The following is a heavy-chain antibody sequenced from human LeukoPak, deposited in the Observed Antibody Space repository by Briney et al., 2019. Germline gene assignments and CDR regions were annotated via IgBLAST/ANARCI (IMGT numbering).Heavy chain of an antibody. CDR2: ISWNSGSI. J-gene: IGHJ3*02. CDR3: AKEGDYYGSGSHRDAFDM. V-gene: IGHV3-9*01. CDR1: GFTFDDYA. Sequence: GGSLRLSCAASGFTFDDYAMHWVRQAPGKGLEWVSGISWNSGSIDYADSVKGRFTISRDNAKNSLYLQMNSLRPEYTALYYCAKEGDYYGSGSHRDAFDMWGQGTMVTVSS. D-gene: IGHD3-10*01.